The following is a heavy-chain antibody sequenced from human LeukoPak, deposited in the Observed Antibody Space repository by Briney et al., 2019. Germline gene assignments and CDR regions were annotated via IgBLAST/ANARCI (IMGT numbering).Heavy chain of an antibody. CDR1: GYSLSSGYY. CDR2: IYHSGIT. V-gene: IGHV4-38-2*02. CDR3: ARVAVVVTYFDY. J-gene: IGHJ4*02. Sequence: PSETLSLTCSVSGYSLSSGYYWGWIRQPPGKGLEWISIIYHSGITYYNPSLKSRVTISVDTSKNQFSLKLSSVTAADTAVYYCARVAVVVTYFDYWGQGTRVTVSS. D-gene: IGHD3-22*01.